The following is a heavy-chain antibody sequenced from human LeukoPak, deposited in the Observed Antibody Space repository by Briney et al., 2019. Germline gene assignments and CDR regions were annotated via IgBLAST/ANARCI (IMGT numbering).Heavy chain of an antibody. D-gene: IGHD3-10*01. Sequence: GGSLRLSCAASGFAFSSYWASWVRQAPGKGLEWVANIDQDGSSQNYVDSVRGRFTISRDNAKNSVYLQMNSLRAEDTAVYYCARSLWPEDYWGPAILVTVSS. V-gene: IGHV3-7*01. J-gene: IGHJ4*02. CDR1: GFAFSSYW. CDR3: ARSLWPEDY. CDR2: IDQDGSSQ.